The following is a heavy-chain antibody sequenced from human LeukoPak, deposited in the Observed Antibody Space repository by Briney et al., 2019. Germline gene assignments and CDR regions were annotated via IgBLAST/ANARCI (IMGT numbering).Heavy chain of an antibody. Sequence: GGSLRLSCAASGFTFSTYWMSWVRQAPGKGLEWVAVIWYDGSNQYYADSVKGRFTISRDNSKNTLYLQMNSLRAEDTAVYYCARDVGGLGNYWGQGTLVTVSS. CDR2: IWYDGSNQ. CDR3: ARDVGGLGNY. D-gene: IGHD7-27*01. CDR1: GFTFSTYW. V-gene: IGHV3-33*08. J-gene: IGHJ4*02.